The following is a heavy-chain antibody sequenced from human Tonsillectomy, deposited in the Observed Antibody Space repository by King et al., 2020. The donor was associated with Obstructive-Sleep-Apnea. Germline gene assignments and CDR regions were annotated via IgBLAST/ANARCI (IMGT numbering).Heavy chain of an antibody. D-gene: IGHD4-17*01. CDR1: GGSLSNYA. V-gene: IGHV1-69*01. CDR2: IIPLFGIA. J-gene: IGHJ6*02. Sequence: GQLVQSGAEVKKPGSAVKVSCKASGGSLSNYAVSWVRQAPGQGLEWMGGIIPLFGIANYAQSFQARVTITADESTSTAYLELSSLRSGDTAIYYCARAGTVTHNHHFGMDVWGQGTTVTVS. CDR3: ARAGTVTHNHHFGMDV.